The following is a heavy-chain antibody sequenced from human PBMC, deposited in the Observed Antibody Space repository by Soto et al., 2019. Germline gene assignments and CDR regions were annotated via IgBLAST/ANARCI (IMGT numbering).Heavy chain of an antibody. D-gene: IGHD5-18*01. J-gene: IGHJ4*02. CDR1: EFTFRSYC. CDR3: ARFGRYGWDFDH. CDR2: INEDGSQK. Sequence: LRLSGAAAEFTFRSYCMTWVRQAPGKGLEWVALINEDGSQKYYVGSVKGRFIISRDNAKDSVYMQMDSLRAGDTAVYFCARFGRYGWDFDHWGQGTLVTVSS. V-gene: IGHV3-7*01.